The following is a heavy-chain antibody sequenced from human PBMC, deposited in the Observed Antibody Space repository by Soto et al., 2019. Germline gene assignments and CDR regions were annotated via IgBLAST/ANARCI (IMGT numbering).Heavy chain of an antibody. V-gene: IGHV3-23*01. Sequence: GGSLGLSCAASGFSFSSYAMSWVRQAPGKGLEWVSSISAGGDSTYYADSVKGRFTITRDNSENTLYLQMNGLRAADTAVYYCAKDHGYAGGWHTPYYFDSWGQGTLVTVSS. CDR1: GFSFSSYA. J-gene: IGHJ4*02. CDR3: AKDHGYAGGWHTPYYFDS. CDR2: ISAGGDST. D-gene: IGHD6-19*01.